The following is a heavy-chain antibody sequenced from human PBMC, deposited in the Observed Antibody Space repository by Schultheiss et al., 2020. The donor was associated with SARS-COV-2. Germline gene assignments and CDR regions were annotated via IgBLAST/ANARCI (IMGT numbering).Heavy chain of an antibody. CDR2: INHSGGT. CDR3: ARSGRYFQH. J-gene: IGHJ1*01. CDR1: GGSVSSGSYY. V-gene: IGHV4-39*07. D-gene: IGHD1-1*01. Sequence: SQTLSLTCTVSGGSVSSGSYYWSWIRQPPGKGLEWIGEINHSGGTNHNPSLKSRVTISVDTSRNQFSLKVNSATAADTAVYYCARSGRYFQHWAQGTLVTVSS.